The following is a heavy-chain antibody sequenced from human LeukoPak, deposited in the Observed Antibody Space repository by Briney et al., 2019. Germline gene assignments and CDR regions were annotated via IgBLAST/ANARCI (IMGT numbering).Heavy chain of an antibody. V-gene: IGHV3-30-3*01. CDR3: ARDDSGSYYFDY. D-gene: IGHD1-26*01. J-gene: IGHJ4*02. Sequence: GGSLRLSCAASGFTFSSYAMHWVRQAPGKGLEWVAVISYDGSNKYYADSVKGRFTISRDNSKNTLYLQMNSLRAEDTAVYYSARDDSGSYYFDYWGQGTLVTVSS. CDR1: GFTFSSYA. CDR2: ISYDGSNK.